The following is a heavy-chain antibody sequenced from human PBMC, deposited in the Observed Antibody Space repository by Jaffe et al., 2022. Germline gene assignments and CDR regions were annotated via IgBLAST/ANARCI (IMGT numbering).Heavy chain of an antibody. J-gene: IGHJ5*02. CDR2: ISSSSSTI. Sequence: EVQLVESGGGLVQPGGSLRLSCAASGFTFSSYSMNWVRQAPGKGLEWVSYISSSSSTIYYADSVKGRFTISRDNAKNSLYLQMNSLRAEDTAVYYCARDLVLRFLETGFDPWGQGTLVTVSS. CDR3: ARDLVLRFLETGFDP. V-gene: IGHV3-48*01. CDR1: GFTFSSYS. D-gene: IGHD3-3*01.